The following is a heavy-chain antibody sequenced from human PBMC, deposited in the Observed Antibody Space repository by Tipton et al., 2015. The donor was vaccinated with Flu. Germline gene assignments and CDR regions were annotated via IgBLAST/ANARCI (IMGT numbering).Heavy chain of an antibody. CDR1: GGSVSSGSYY. D-gene: IGHD3-10*02. CDR2: IYYSGST. CDR3: ARLSFYDVDLKNFYFED. V-gene: IGHV4-61*01. Sequence: TLSLTCTVSGGSVSSGSYYWSWIRQPPGKGLEWIGYIYYSGSTNYNPSLRSRVVISVDTSKNQFSLKLTSVTAADTATYYCARLSFYDVDLKNFYFEDWGQGTLVTVSS. J-gene: IGHJ4*02.